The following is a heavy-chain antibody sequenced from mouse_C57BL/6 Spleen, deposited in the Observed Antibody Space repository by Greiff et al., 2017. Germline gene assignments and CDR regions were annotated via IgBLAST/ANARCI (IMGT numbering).Heavy chain of an antibody. CDR3: ARFTTVVAPFDD. J-gene: IGHJ2*01. CDR2: IYPRSGNT. Sequence: VQLQQSGAELARPGASVKLSCKASGYTFTSYGISWVKQRTGQGLEWIGEIYPRSGNTYYNEKFKGKATLTADKSSSTAYMELRSLTSEDSAVYFCARFTTVVAPFDDWGQGTTLTVSS. CDR1: GYTFTSYG. V-gene: IGHV1-81*01. D-gene: IGHD1-1*01.